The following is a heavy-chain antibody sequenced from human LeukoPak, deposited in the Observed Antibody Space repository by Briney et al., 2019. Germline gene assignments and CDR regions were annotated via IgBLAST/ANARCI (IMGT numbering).Heavy chain of an antibody. D-gene: IGHD5-12*01. V-gene: IGHV3-21*01. CDR1: GFTFSSYC. CDR3: ARVGYSGYDYLCY. J-gene: IGHJ4*02. Sequence: GGSLRLSCAASGFTFSSYCMNWVRQAPGKGLEWVSSISSSSSYTYYADSVKGRFTISRDNAKNSLYLQMNSLRAEDTAVYYCARVGYSGYDYLCYWGQGTLVSVSS. CDR2: ISSSSSYT.